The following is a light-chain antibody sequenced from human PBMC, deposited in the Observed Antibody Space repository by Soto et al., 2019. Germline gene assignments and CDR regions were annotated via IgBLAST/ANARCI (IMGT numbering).Light chain of an antibody. Sequence: QSPGTLSVSPVERATLSCRAGQGVTTNFAWYQQKSGQSPRLLIYDVSIRATGVPARFSGTGSETDFTLTISGLQSEDSAVYFCQQYNNWPFSFGQGTRLEIK. CDR2: DVS. CDR3: QQYNNWPFS. V-gene: IGKV3-15*01. CDR1: QGVTTN. J-gene: IGKJ5*01.